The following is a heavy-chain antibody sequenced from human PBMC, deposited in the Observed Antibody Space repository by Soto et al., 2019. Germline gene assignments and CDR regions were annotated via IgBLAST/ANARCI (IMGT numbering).Heavy chain of an antibody. CDR3: ARDEGYCSGGSCNWFDP. D-gene: IGHD2-15*01. CDR2: INPSGGST. J-gene: IGHJ5*02. CDR1: GYTFTSYY. Sequence: GASVKVSCKASGYTFTSYYMHWVRQAPGQGLEWMGIINPSGGSTSYAQKFQGRVTMTRDTSTSTVYMELSSLRSEDTAVYYCARDEGYCSGGSCNWFDPWGQGTLVTVPS. V-gene: IGHV1-46*01.